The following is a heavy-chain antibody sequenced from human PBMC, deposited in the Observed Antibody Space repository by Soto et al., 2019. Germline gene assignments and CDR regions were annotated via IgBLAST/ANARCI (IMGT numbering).Heavy chain of an antibody. CDR1: GGTFSTYA. D-gene: IGHD3-10*01. CDR2: IIPIFGTA. CDR3: AKVSEMGSVTEGYYYYMDV. Sequence: QVQLVQSGAEVKKPGSSVKVSCKASGGTFSTYAISWVRQAPGQGLEWMGGIIPIFGTANYAQKFQGRVTITADESTSTAYMELSSLRSEDTAMYYCAKVSEMGSVTEGYYYYMDVWGKGTTVTVSS. J-gene: IGHJ6*03. V-gene: IGHV1-69*01.